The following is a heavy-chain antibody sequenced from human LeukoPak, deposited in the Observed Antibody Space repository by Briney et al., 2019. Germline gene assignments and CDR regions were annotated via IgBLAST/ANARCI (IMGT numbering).Heavy chain of an antibody. CDR1: GGSISSGSYY. CDR3: ARDRGSGWFSY. J-gene: IGHJ4*02. CDR2: IYTSGST. V-gene: IGHV4-61*02. D-gene: IGHD3-10*01. Sequence: SETLSLTCTVSGGSISSGSYYWSWIRQPAGKGLEWIGRIYTSGSTNYNPSLKSRVTISVDTSKNQFSLKLSSVTAADTAVYYCARDRGSGWFSYWGQGTLVTVSS.